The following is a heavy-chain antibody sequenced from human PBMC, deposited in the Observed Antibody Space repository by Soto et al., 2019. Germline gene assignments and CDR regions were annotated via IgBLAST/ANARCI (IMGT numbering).Heavy chain of an antibody. CDR2: IKSKTDGGTT. V-gene: IGHV3-15*07. CDR1: GFTFSNAW. Sequence: EVQLVESGGGLVKPGGSLRLSCAASGFTFSNAWMNWVRQAPGKGLEWVGRIKSKTDGGTTDYAAPVKGRFTISRDDSKNTLYLQMNSLKTAYTAVYYCTTDLVVVAPTDFDYWGQGTLVTVSS. D-gene: IGHD2-15*01. J-gene: IGHJ4*02. CDR3: TTDLVVVAPTDFDY.